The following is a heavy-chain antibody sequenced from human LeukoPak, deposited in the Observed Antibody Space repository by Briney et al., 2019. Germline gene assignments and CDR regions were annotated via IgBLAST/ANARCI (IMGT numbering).Heavy chain of an antibody. D-gene: IGHD2-15*01. CDR1: GYTFINND. J-gene: IGHJ5*02. CDR3: ARSHTRKGFCGGGRCYPAVWWFDP. Sequence: ASVRVSCKASGYTFINNDINWVRQAPGQGLEWMAWIDPKNGNRGYAQNLQGRVTMTTDTSISTAYMELSSLRSEDTAVYYCARSHTRKGFCGGGRCYPAVWWFDPWGQGTLVTVSS. V-gene: IGHV1-8*01. CDR2: IDPKNGNR.